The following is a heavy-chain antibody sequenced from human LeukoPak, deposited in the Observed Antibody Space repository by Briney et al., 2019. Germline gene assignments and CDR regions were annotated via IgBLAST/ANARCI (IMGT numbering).Heavy chain of an antibody. CDR2: ISYDGSNK. D-gene: IGHD6-19*01. Sequence: PGRSLRLSCAASGFTCSSYAMHWVRQAPGKGLEWVAVISYDGSNKYYADSVKGRFTISRDNSKNTLYLQMNSLRAEDTAVYYCASPPPYSSGWYEYYYYGMDVWGKGTTVTVSS. V-gene: IGHV3-30*04. J-gene: IGHJ6*04. CDR1: GFTCSSYA. CDR3: ASPPPYSSGWYEYYYYGMDV.